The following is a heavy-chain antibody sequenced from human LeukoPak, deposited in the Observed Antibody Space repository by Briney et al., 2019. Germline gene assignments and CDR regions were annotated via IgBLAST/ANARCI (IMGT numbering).Heavy chain of an antibody. V-gene: IGHV4-59*01. CDR2: IYYSGRT. J-gene: IGHJ4*02. Sequence: KPSETLSLTCAVYGGSFSGYYWSWIRQPPGKGLEWIGYIYYSGRTNYNPSLKSRVTISVDTSKNQFSLRLSSVTAADTAVYYCARVGEYSGYDSTFDYWGQGTLVTVSS. CDR1: GGSFSGYY. CDR3: ARVGEYSGYDSTFDY. D-gene: IGHD5-12*01.